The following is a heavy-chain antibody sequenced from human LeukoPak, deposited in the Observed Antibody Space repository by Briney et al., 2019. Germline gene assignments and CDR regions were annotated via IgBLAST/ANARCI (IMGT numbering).Heavy chain of an antibody. D-gene: IGHD2-15*01. CDR1: GGSFSGYY. CDR2: INHRGST. J-gene: IGHJ5*02. V-gene: IGHV4-34*01. Sequence: SETLSLTCAIYGGSFSGYYWSWIRQPPGKGLEWIGEINHRGSTNYNPSLKSRVTISVDTSRNSFSLELSSVTAADTAVYYCARGGVVVVAVPGEKGNWFDPWGQGTLVTVSS. CDR3: ARGGVVVVAVPGEKGNWFDP.